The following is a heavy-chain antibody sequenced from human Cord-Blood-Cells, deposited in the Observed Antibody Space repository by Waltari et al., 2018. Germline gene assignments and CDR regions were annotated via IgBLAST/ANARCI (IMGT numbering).Heavy chain of an antibody. Sequence: QVQLVQSGAEVKKPGASVKVSCKASGYTFTGYYMHWVGQAPGQGLEWMGWINPNSGGTNYAQKCQGRVTMTRDTSISTAYMELSRLRSDDTAVYYCACGSGSYNLDYWGQGTLVTVSS. CDR1: GYTFTGYY. D-gene: IGHD3-10*01. J-gene: IGHJ4*02. CDR2: INPNSGGT. CDR3: ACGSGSYNLDY. V-gene: IGHV1-2*02.